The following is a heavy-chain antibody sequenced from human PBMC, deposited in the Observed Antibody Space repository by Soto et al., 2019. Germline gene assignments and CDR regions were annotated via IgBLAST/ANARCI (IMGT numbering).Heavy chain of an antibody. CDR3: ARSGGSFNLDF. CDR2: IYSSGRT. V-gene: IGHV4-4*07. Sequence: SETLSLTCTVSGGSITGYHWSWIRQPAGEGLEWIGRIYSSGRTKYNPSLKSRVTMSVDTSKDQFSLNLISVTAADTAVYYCARSGGSFNLDFWGLGTLVTVSS. D-gene: IGHD1-26*01. J-gene: IGHJ4*02. CDR1: GGSITGYH.